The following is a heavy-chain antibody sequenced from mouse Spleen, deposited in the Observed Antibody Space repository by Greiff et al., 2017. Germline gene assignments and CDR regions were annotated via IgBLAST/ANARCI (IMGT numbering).Heavy chain of an antibody. Sequence: QVQLQQSGPELVKPGASVKISCKASGYAFSSSWMNWVKQRPGKGLEWIGRIYPGDGDTNYNGKFKGKATLTADKSSSTAYMQLSSLTSEDSAVYFCARWELGLESGFAYWGQGTLVTVSA. V-gene: IGHV1-82*01. CDR1: GYAFSSSW. J-gene: IGHJ3*01. D-gene: IGHD4-1*01. CDR2: IYPGDGDT. CDR3: ARWELGLESGFAY.